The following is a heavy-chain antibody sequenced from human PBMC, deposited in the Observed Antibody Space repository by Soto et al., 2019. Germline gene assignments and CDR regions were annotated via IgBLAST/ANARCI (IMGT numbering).Heavy chain of an antibody. CDR2: INPKNGGI. CDR3: VRGQSVLYLDL. D-gene: IGHD1-20*01. V-gene: IGHV1-2*02. J-gene: IGHJ1*01. Sequence: ASVNVSCKSSGYTFTDFYIHWVRQVPGQGLEWVGWINPKNGGINYAQKFKGRVTMTRDTPVNTSYMDLNRLNFDDSAIYYCVRGQSVLYLDLWGRGTQVTVSS. CDR1: GYTFTDFY.